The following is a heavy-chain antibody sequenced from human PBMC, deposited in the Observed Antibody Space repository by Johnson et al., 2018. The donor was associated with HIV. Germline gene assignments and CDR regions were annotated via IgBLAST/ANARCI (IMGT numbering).Heavy chain of an antibody. J-gene: IGHJ3*02. Sequence: QVQLVESGGGVVRPGGSLRLSCAASGFTLDDYGMHWVRPAPGKGLAWVAVIWYDESNQYYADSVKGRFSISRDNAKNSLYLQMNSLRAEDTALYYCARAGYSNYDRAFDIWGQGTMVTVSS. V-gene: IGHV3-33*08. CDR1: GFTLDDYG. D-gene: IGHD4-11*01. CDR3: ARAGYSNYDRAFDI. CDR2: IWYDESNQ.